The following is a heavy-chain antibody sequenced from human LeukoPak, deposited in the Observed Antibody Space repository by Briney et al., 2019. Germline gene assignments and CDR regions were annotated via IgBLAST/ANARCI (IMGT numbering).Heavy chain of an antibody. V-gene: IGHV4-59*01. D-gene: IGHD1-26*01. CDR2: IYYTGST. CDR1: GDSISSSY. Sequence: PSETLSLTCGVSGDSISSSYWSWIRQSPGKGLEWIGYIYYTGSTTYNPSLKGRVTMSMDTSENQMSLNLRSVTAADTAVYYCARDLLVGSVHTFDIWGQGTMVTVSS. J-gene: IGHJ3*02. CDR3: ARDLLVGSVHTFDI.